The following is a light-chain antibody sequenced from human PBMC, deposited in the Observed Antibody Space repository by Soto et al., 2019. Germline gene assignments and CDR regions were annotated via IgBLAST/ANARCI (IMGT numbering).Light chain of an antibody. CDR3: QQNNNWPPVT. Sequence: EVVMTQSPATVSVFPGEGVTLSCRASQTISTDLAWYQQKPGQAPRLLIYGASTRATGVPDRFSGGGSGTEFTLTISSLQSEDFAFYYCQQNNNWPPVTFGGGTKVEIK. V-gene: IGKV3-15*01. J-gene: IGKJ4*01. CDR1: QTISTD. CDR2: GAS.